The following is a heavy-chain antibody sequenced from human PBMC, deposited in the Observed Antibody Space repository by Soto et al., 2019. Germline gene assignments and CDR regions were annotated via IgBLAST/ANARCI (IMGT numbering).Heavy chain of an antibody. Sequence: QVHLQESGPGLVKPSETLSLTCTVSGDSISTFYWNWIRQTPDKGLEWVGYVFHSGSTLYDPSLIGHVTISVDTSKNQISLNLTAVTAADTARYFCARSRAWLAMSAFDIWGSGALVTVSS. J-gene: IGHJ4*02. V-gene: IGHV4-59*13. D-gene: IGHD6-19*01. CDR2: VFHSGST. CDR1: GDSISTFY. CDR3: ARSRAWLAMSAFDI.